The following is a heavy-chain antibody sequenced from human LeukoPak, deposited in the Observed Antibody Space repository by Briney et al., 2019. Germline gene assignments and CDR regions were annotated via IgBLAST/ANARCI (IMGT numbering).Heavy chain of an antibody. J-gene: IGHJ4*02. CDR2: ISSSTTTA. CDR1: GETLIGSG. Sequence: QPGGSLRLSCVASGETLIGSGVNWVRKAPGKGLNWISSISSSTTTAYYADSVRGRFTISRGSAKNSLYLHMNSLRAEDTAIYYCARGYSNPPLEYWGQGTPVTVSS. D-gene: IGHD4-11*01. CDR3: ARGYSNPPLEY. V-gene: IGHV3-48*01.